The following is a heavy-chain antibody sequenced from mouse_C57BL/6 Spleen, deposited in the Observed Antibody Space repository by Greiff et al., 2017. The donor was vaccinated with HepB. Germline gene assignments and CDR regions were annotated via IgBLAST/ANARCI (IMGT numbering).Heavy chain of an antibody. Sequence: VQLQQPGAELVRPGSSVKLSCKASGYTFTSYWMHWVKQRPIQGLEWIGNIDPSDSETHYNQKFKDKATLTVDKSSSTAYMQLSSLTSEDSAVYYCARRQLTGTWYFDVWGTGTTVTVSS. CDR2: IDPSDSET. J-gene: IGHJ1*03. V-gene: IGHV1-52*01. CDR3: ARRQLTGTWYFDV. D-gene: IGHD4-1*01. CDR1: GYTFTSYW.